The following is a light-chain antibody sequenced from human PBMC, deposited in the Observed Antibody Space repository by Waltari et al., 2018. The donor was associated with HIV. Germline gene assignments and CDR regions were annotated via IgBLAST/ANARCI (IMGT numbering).Light chain of an antibody. CDR2: LGS. V-gene: IGKV2-28*01. CDR3: MQALQTRYT. Sequence: IVMTRSPLSLPVTPGEPASISCRSSQSLLHSNGYNYLDWYLQKPGQSPQLLIYLGSNRASGVPDRFSGSGSGTDFTLKISRVEAEDVGVYYCMQALQTRYTFGQGTKLEIK. CDR1: QSLLHSNGYNY. J-gene: IGKJ2*01.